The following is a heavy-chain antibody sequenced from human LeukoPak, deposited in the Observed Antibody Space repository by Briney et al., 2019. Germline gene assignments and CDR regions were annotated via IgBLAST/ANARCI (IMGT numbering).Heavy chain of an antibody. CDR1: GGSFSGYY. Sequence: SETLSLTCAVYGGSFSGYYWSWIRQPPGKGLEWIGEINHSGSTNYNPSLKSRVTISVDTSKNQFSLTLSSVTAADTAVYYCARGPSTSSRYYYYYYYMDVWGKGTTVTVSS. V-gene: IGHV4-34*01. J-gene: IGHJ6*03. CDR2: INHSGST. CDR3: ARGPSTSSRYYYYYYYMDV. D-gene: IGHD2-2*01.